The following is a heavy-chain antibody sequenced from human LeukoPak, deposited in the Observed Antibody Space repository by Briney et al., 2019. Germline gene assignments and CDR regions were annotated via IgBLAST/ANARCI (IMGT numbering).Heavy chain of an antibody. J-gene: IGHJ4*02. D-gene: IGHD6-13*01. V-gene: IGHV3-23*01. CDR1: GFTFSSYA. CDR2: ISGSGGST. CDR3: AKGERKAAAGTSFDY. Sequence: PGGSLRLSCAASGFTFSSYAMSWVRHAPGKGLEWVSAISGSGGSTYYADSVKGRFTISRDNSKNTLYLQMNSLRAEDTAVYYCAKGERKAAAGTSFDYWGQGTLVTVSS.